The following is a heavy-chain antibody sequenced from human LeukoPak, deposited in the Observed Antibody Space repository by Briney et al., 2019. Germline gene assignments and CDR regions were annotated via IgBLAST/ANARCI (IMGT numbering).Heavy chain of an antibody. CDR2: IYYSGST. V-gene: IGHV4-31*03. CDR1: GGSISSGGYY. Sequence: SETLSLTCTVSGGSISSGGYYWSWIRQHPGKGLEWIGYIYYSGSTYYNPSLKSRVTISVDTSKNQFSLKLSSVTAADTAVYYCARRGHIEAVAMNWFDPWGQGTLVTVSS. D-gene: IGHD2-2*01. J-gene: IGHJ5*02. CDR3: ARRGHIEAVAMNWFDP.